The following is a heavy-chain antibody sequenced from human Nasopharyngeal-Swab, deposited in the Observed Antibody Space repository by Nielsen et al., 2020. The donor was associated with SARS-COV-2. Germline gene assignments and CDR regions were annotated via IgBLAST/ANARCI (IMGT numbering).Heavy chain of an antibody. V-gene: IGHV4-59*02. CDR1: SGSVGSYH. Sequence: GSLRLSCTVSSGSVGSYHWSWIRQPPGKGLEWIGFVYTSGSTDYNPSLKSRGTISMDTSKNQFSLKLISVTAADTALYYCARGRISDWTYSYYMDVWGKGTTVTVSS. CDR3: ARGRISDWTYSYYMDV. D-gene: IGHD3-9*01. J-gene: IGHJ6*03. CDR2: VYTSGST.